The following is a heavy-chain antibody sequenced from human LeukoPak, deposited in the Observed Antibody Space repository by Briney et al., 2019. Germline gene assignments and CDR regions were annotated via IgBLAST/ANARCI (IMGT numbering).Heavy chain of an antibody. CDR3: ARGYYYDSSTSDY. CDR1: GYTFTGYY. D-gene: IGHD3-22*01. J-gene: IGHJ4*02. V-gene: IGHV1-2*02. Sequence: ASVKVSCKASGYTFTGYYMHWVRQAPGQGLEWMGWINPNSGGTNYAQKFQGRVTMTRDTSISTAYVELSRLRSDDTAVYYCARGYYYDSSTSDYWGQGTLVTVSS. CDR2: INPNSGGT.